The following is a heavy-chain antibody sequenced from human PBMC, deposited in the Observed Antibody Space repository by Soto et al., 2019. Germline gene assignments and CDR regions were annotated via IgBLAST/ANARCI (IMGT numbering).Heavy chain of an antibody. Sequence: QMQLVESGGGVVQPGRSLRLSCAASGFTFSSYGMHWVRQAPGKGLEWVAVISYDGSNKYYADSVKGRFTISRDNSKNTLYLQMNSLRAEDTAVYYWAKGYSSGWLFDYWGQGTLVTVSS. CDR3: AKGYSSGWLFDY. V-gene: IGHV3-30*18. CDR1: GFTFSSYG. D-gene: IGHD6-19*01. CDR2: ISYDGSNK. J-gene: IGHJ4*02.